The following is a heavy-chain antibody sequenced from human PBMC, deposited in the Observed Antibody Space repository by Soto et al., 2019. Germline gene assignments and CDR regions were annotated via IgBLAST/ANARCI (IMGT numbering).Heavy chain of an antibody. CDR2: INSDGSST. D-gene: IGHD3-9*01. V-gene: IGHV3-74*01. CDR1: GFTFSSYW. J-gene: IGHJ4*02. CDR3: ARIKKTGYFDWPYFDY. Sequence: HPGGSLRLSCAASGFTFSSYWMHWVRQAPGKGLVWVSRINSDGSSTSYADSVKGRFTISRDNAKNTLYLQMNSLGAEDMAVYYCARIKKTGYFDWPYFDYWGQGTLVTVSS.